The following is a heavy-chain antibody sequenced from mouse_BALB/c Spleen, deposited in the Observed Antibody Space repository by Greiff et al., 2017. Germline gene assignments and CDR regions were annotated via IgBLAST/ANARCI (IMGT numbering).Heavy chain of an antibody. D-gene: IGHD1-1*01. CDR3: ARDPYYGNYFDY. J-gene: IGHJ2*01. Sequence: EVKLVESGPGLVKPSQSLSLTCSVTGYSITSGYYWNWIRQFPGNKLEWMGYISYDGSNNYNPSLKNRISITRDTSKNQFFLKLNSVTTEDTATYYCARDPYYGNYFDYWGQGTTLTVSS. CDR2: ISYDGSN. V-gene: IGHV3-6*02. CDR1: GYSITSGYY.